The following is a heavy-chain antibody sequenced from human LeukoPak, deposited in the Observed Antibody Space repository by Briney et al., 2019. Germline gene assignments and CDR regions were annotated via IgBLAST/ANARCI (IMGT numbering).Heavy chain of an antibody. Sequence: PSETLFLTCTVSGYSISSGYYWGWIRQPPGKGLEWIGSIYHSGSTYYNPSLKSRVTISVDTSKNQFSLKLSSVTAADTAVYYCARDSIPLGDYDYVWGSYRRSYFDYWGQGTLVTVSS. CDR2: IYHSGST. CDR3: ARDSIPLGDYDYVWGSYRRSYFDY. CDR1: GYSISSGYY. J-gene: IGHJ4*02. D-gene: IGHD3-16*02. V-gene: IGHV4-38-2*02.